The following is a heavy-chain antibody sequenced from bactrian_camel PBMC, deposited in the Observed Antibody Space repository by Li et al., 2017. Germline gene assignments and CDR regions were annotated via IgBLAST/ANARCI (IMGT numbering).Heavy chain of an antibody. CDR2: LNPYDFK. J-gene: IGHJ4*01. D-gene: IGHD8*01. Sequence: DVQLVESGGGSVHAGGSLRLSCTFPGFISNSCHMTWYRQAAGKEREWVSILNPYDFKTYADSVKGRFTISKDNAKNMVYLQMNRLKSEDSALYYCATGVRGDWSRYKPVSQGTQVTVS. CDR1: GFISNSCH. V-gene: IGHV3S10*01.